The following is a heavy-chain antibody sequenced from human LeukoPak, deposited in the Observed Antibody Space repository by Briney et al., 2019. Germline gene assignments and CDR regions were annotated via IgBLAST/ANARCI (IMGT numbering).Heavy chain of an antibody. J-gene: IGHJ4*02. CDR3: ARGEWGDYSNDY. V-gene: IGHV3-30-3*01. D-gene: IGHD4-11*01. Sequence: SCKASGYTFTSYAMHWVRQAPGKGLEWVAVISYDGSNKYYADSAKGRFTISRDNSKNTLYLQMNSLRAEDTAVYYCARGEWGDYSNDYWGQGTLVTVSS. CDR1: GYTFTSYA. CDR2: ISYDGSNK.